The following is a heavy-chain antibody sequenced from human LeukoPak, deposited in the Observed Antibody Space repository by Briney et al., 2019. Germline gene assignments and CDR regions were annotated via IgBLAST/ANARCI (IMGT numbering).Heavy chain of an antibody. CDR2: ISSSSSYI. CDR3: ASILKSANADY. D-gene: IGHD4/OR15-4a*01. Sequence: GGSLRLSCAASGFTFSSYSMNWVRQAPGKGLEWVSSISSSSSYIYYADSVKGRFTISRDNAKNSLYLQMNSPRAEDTAVYYCASILKSANADYWGQGTLVTVSS. V-gene: IGHV3-21*01. J-gene: IGHJ4*02. CDR1: GFTFSSYS.